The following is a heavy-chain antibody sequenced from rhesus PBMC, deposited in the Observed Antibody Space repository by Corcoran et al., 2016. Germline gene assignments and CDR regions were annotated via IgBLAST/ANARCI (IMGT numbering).Heavy chain of an antibody. CDR1: GYTFTDYY. V-gene: IGHV1-111*02. CDR2: VDPEDGEA. Sequence: EVQLVQSGAEVKKPGASVKISCKASGYTFTDYYLHWVRQAPGKGLECMGRVDPEDGEARHAQKFQDRVTITADTSTDTAYMELSSLRSEDTAVYYCATSLTGDRYFDYWGQGVLVTVSS. D-gene: IGHD7-45*01. J-gene: IGHJ4*01. CDR3: ATSLTGDRYFDY.